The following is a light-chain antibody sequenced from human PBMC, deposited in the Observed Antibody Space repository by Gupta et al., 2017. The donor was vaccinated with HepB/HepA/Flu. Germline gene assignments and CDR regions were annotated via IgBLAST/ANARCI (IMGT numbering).Light chain of an antibody. Sequence: DIQMTQSPSSLSASVGDRVNISCRASQNINSYLNWYHQRPGKAPKLLIYGASSLLGGVPSRFRGSGSGTDFTLTVSSLQPEDFATYYCQQTHTLPQTFGPGTKVDFK. CDR2: GAS. J-gene: IGKJ3*01. CDR3: QQTHTLPQT. CDR1: QNINSY. V-gene: IGKV1-39*01.